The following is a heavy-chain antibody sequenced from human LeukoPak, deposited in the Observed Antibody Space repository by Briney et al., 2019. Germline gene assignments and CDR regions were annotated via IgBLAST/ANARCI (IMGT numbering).Heavy chain of an antibody. V-gene: IGHV5-51*01. D-gene: IGHD6-13*01. J-gene: IGHJ6*02. Sequence: AESLKISCKDSGYSLTSYWIGWARQTLRKGLQLIRTIYPGNHDTRYSPSFQGQVPISADKSISTAYLQWSSLKASDTAMYYCASSTLYSSSWYGAYYYYGMDVWGQGTTVTVSS. CDR2: IYPGNHDT. CDR1: GYSLTSYW. CDR3: ASSTLYSSSWYGAYYYYGMDV.